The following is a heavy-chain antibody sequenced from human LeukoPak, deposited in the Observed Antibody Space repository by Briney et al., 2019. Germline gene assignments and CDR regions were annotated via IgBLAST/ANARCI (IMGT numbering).Heavy chain of an antibody. V-gene: IGHV4-59*01. CDR1: GDFINTYY. J-gene: IGHJ5*02. Sequence: SETLSLTCTVSGDFINTYYWSWIRQPPGKGLEWIGYSFYSGSTNYNPSLKSRVTISVDTSKNQFSLKLTSVTAADTAVYFCARGTGYSRAHGFDLWGQGTLVTVSS. CDR3: ARGTGYSRAHGFDL. CDR2: SFYSGST. D-gene: IGHD6-13*01.